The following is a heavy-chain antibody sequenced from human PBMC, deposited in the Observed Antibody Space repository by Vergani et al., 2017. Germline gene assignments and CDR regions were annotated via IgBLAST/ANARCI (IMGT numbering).Heavy chain of an antibody. V-gene: IGHV3-43D*03. D-gene: IGHD4-17*01. CDR1: GFPFDDHA. CDR2: ISRDGGST. CDR3: EKDSPFDCGGYFEDDIDF. Sequence: EVQPVESGGVVVQPGGFLRLFCAASGFPFDDHAMHRVRQAPGKGLEWVSLISRDGGSTYNADYVKGRFTISRDNGKDSLYLEMNSLRTEDTAVYYREKDSPFDCGGYFEDDIDFWGQGTMVTVSS. J-gene: IGHJ4*02.